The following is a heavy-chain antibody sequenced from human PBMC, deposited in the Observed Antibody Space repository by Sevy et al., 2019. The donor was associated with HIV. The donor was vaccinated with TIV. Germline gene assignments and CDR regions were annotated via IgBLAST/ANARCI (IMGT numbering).Heavy chain of an antibody. CDR1: GGAMNLYF. CDR2: ISSSGRT. J-gene: IGHJ4*02. CDR3: ARESIGSTGDFDF. Sequence: SETLCLTCTVSGGAMNLYFWSWIRHPPGKGLEWIGYISSSGRTNYNPSLKSRVTISLSTSGNQFSLKLRSMTAADTAVYYCARESIGSTGDFDFWGQGTLVTVSS. V-gene: IGHV4-4*08. D-gene: IGHD1-1*01.